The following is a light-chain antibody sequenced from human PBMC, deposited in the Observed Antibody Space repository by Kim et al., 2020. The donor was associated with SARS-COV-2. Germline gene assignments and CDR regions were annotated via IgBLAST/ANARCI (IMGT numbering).Light chain of an antibody. CDR3: QAWDSSRGV. V-gene: IGLV3-1*01. J-gene: IGLJ3*02. CDR2: QDI. Sequence: SYELTQPPSVSVSPGQTASITFSGDKLGDKFACCYQQKPGQSPVLVIYQDIKRPSGIPERFSGSNSGNTATLTISGTQAMDEADYYCQAWDSSRGVFGGGTQLTVL. CDR1: KLGDKF.